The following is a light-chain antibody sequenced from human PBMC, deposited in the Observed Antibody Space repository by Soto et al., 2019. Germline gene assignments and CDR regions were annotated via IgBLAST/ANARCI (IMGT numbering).Light chain of an antibody. CDR3: QKYNNAPRA. CDR1: QGISNY. CDR2: AAS. V-gene: IGKV1-27*01. J-gene: IGKJ3*01. Sequence: DIQMTQSPSSLSASVGDRVTITCRASQGISNYLAWYQQKPGKVPKLLIYAASTSQSGVPPRFSGSGSGTDFTLTISSLQPADVATYYCQKYNNAPRAFGPGTTVDIK.